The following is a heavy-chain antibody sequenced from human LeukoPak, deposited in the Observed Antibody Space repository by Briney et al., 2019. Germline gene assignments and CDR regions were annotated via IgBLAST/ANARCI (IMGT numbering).Heavy chain of an antibody. J-gene: IGHJ4*02. Sequence: PGGSLRLSCAASGFTFSNYAMSWVRQAPGKGLEWVSSIHYSGGSTYFADSVKGRFTISRDNSKNTLYLQMNSLRAEDTAVYYCAKSIVVVAAALDYWGQGTLVTVSS. CDR2: IHYSGGST. D-gene: IGHD2-2*01. CDR1: GFTFSNYA. CDR3: AKSIVVVAAALDY. V-gene: IGHV3-23*01.